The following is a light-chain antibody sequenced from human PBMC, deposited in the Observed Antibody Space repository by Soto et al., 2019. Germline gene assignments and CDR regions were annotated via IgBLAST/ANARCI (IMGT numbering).Light chain of an antibody. Sequence: SYELTQPPSVSVSPGQTASITCSGDKLGDKYACWYQQKPGQSPVLVIYQDNKRPSGIPERFSGSNSGNTATLTISGTQAIDEADYYSQAWDSSTVVFGGGTKVTVL. V-gene: IGLV3-1*01. CDR2: QDN. CDR1: KLGDKY. CDR3: QAWDSSTVV. J-gene: IGLJ2*01.